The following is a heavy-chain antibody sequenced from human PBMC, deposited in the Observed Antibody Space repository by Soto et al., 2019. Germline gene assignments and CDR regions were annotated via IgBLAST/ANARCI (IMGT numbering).Heavy chain of an antibody. J-gene: IGHJ3*02. V-gene: IGHV4-39*01. CDR1: DDTIAISTFY. Sequence: SETLSLTCTVSDDTIAISTFYWGWIRQSPGKGLEWIGSIYFSGNTYYNPSLKSRVTISVDTSKNQFSLNLNSVTAADTAVYYCARHPLHQVGASISAFDIWGQGTVVTVS. CDR3: ARHPLHQVGASISAFDI. CDR2: IYFSGNT. D-gene: IGHD1-26*01.